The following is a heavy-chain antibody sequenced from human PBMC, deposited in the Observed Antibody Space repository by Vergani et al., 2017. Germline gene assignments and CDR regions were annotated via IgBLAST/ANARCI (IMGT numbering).Heavy chain of an antibody. V-gene: IGHV2-70*04. CDR1: GFSLTTSAMR. CDR2: IEWDDDK. J-gene: IGHJ4*02. CDR3: ARHYRGDFFDY. Sequence: QVTLKESGPALVRPTQTLTLTCTFSGFSLTTSAMRVSWIRQPPGKALEWLARIEWDDDKFYNTSLKNRLSISKDTSRNQVVLTMTDMDPVDTGTYYCARHYRGDFFDYWGQGTLVTVTS. D-gene: IGHD1-26*01.